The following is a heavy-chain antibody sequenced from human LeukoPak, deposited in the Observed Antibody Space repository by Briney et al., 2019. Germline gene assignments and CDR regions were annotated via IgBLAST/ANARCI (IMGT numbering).Heavy chain of an antibody. D-gene: IGHD3-22*01. V-gene: IGHV4-34*01. CDR2: IHRSGST. CDR1: GGSFSGYY. Sequence: SETLSLTCAVYGGSFSGYYWSWIRQPPGKGLEWIGEIHRSGSTNYNPSLKSRVTISVDTSKNQFSLKLSSVTAADTAVYYCARGGLYDSSGYYWDYFDYWGQGTLVTVSS. CDR3: ARGGLYDSSGYYWDYFDY. J-gene: IGHJ4*02.